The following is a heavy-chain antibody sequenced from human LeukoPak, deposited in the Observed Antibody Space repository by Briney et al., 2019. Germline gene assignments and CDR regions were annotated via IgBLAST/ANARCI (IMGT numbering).Heavy chain of an antibody. J-gene: IGHJ4*02. V-gene: IGHV2-5*01. CDR1: GFSLSTSGVG. D-gene: IGHD3-9*01. CDR2: IYWNDDK. Sequence: SGPTLVKPTQTLTLTCTFSGFSLSTSGVGVGWIRQPPGKALEWLALIYWNDDKRYSPSLKSRLTITKDTSKNQVVLTMTNMDPVDTATYYCAHGNIRDLYDILTGCPAFDYWGQGTLVTVSS. CDR3: AHGNIRDLYDILTGCPAFDY.